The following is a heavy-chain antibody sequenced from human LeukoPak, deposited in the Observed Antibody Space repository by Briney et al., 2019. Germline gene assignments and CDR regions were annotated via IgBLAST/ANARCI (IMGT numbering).Heavy chain of an antibody. J-gene: IGHJ4*02. CDR2: IIPIFGTA. D-gene: IGHD3-22*01. V-gene: IGHV1-69*13. CDR3: ARGPDTYYYDSSGWPLPDY. CDR1: GYTFTSYY. Sequence: SVKVSCKASGYTFTSYYMHWVRQAPGQGLEWMGGIIPIFGTANYAQKFQGRVTITADESTSTAYMELSSLRSEDTAVYYCARGPDTYYYDSSGWPLPDYWGQGTLVTVSS.